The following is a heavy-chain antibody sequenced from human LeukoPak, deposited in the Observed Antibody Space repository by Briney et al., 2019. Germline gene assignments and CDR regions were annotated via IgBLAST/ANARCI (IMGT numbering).Heavy chain of an antibody. Sequence: GGSLSLSWAAAGFTFSSYGMHWVRQAPGKVLDWVAFIRYVGSNNYYADSVKGRFTTSRDNSMNTLYLQRNSLRAEDTAVYYCAKDGDQLTTFDYWGQGTLVTVSS. CDR3: AKDGDQLTTFDY. CDR1: GFTFSSYG. D-gene: IGHD2-2*01. J-gene: IGHJ4*02. V-gene: IGHV3-30*02. CDR2: IRYVGSNN.